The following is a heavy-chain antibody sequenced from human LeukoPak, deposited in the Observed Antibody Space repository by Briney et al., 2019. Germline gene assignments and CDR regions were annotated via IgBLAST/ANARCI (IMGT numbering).Heavy chain of an antibody. CDR1: GGSFSGYY. D-gene: IGHD3-10*01. CDR2: INHSGST. Sequence: SETLSLTCAVYGGSFSGYYWSWIRQPPGKGLEWIGEINHSGSTNNNPSPKSRVTISVDTSKNKFSLKLSSVTAADTAVYYCAGGVRTYYYGSGSYCRVDYWGQGTLVTVSS. V-gene: IGHV4-34*01. CDR3: AGGVRTYYYGSGSYCRVDY. J-gene: IGHJ4*02.